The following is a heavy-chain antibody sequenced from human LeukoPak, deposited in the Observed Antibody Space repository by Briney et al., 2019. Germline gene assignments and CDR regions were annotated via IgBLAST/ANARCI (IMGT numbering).Heavy chain of an antibody. CDR1: GFTFDDYA. CDR2: ISWNSGSI. D-gene: IGHD3-10*01. CDR3: ARGLWFGEFKEDYFDY. Sequence: GGSLRLSCAASGFTFDDYAMHWVRQAPGKGLEWVSGISWNSGSIGYADSVKGRFTISRDNAKNSLYLQMNSLRAEDTAVYYCARGLWFGEFKEDYFDYWGQGTLVTVSS. J-gene: IGHJ4*02. V-gene: IGHV3-9*01.